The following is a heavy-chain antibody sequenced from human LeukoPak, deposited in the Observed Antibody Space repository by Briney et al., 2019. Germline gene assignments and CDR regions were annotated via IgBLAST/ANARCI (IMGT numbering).Heavy chain of an antibody. D-gene: IGHD1-26*01. V-gene: IGHV3-30-3*01. CDR1: GFTFSSYA. Sequence: GRSLRLSCAASGFTFSSYAMHWVRQAPGKGLEWVAVISYDGSNKYYADSVKGRFTISRDNSKNTLYLQMNSLRAEDTAVYYCARAPYSGRDKTSPHMYYFDYWGQGTLVTVSS. CDR3: ARAPYSGRDKTSPHMYYFDY. J-gene: IGHJ4*02. CDR2: ISYDGSNK.